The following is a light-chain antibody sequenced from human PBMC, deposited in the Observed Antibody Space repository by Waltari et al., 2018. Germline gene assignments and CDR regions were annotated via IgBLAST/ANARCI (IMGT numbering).Light chain of an antibody. J-gene: IGKJ4*01. V-gene: IGKV2-28*01. CDR1: QTLLNSNGYNY. CDR2: SGY. CDR3: MQALQTPLT. Sequence: DVVMTQSPLFLPVTPGEPASISCRSSQTLLNSNGYNYWDWFLQKPGQSPQLMIYSGYNLASVVPYRFSGSGSGTDFTLKISRWEAEDVGIYYCMQALQTPLTFGGGTKVEIK.